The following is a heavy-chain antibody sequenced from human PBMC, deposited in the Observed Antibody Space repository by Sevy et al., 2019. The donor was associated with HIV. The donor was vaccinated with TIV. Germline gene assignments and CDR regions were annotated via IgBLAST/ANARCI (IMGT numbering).Heavy chain of an antibody. J-gene: IGHJ3*02. CDR1: GFTFSSYS. D-gene: IGHD2-21*01. Sequence: GGSLRLSCAASGFTFSSYSMNWVRQAPGKGLEWVSYISSSSSTIYYADSLKGRFTISRDKAKNSLYLQMNSLRDEDTAVYYCARVGVEVSDAFDIWGQGTMVTVSS. CDR3: ARVGVEVSDAFDI. V-gene: IGHV3-48*02. CDR2: ISSSSSTI.